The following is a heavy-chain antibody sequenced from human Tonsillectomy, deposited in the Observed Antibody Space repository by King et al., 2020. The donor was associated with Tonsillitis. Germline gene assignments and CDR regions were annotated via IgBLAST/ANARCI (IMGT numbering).Heavy chain of an antibody. CDR1: GYTFTGYY. V-gene: IGHV1-2*02. D-gene: IGHD2-15*01. Sequence: VQLVESGAEVKKPGASVKVSCKASGYTFTGYYIHWVRQAPGQGLEWMGWINPNSGGTNYAQKFQGRVTMTRDTSINTAYMELSRRRSDDTAVYYCARVEGGYCSGGGCYSNWFDPWGQGTLVTVSS. CDR3: ARVEGGYCSGGGCYSNWFDP. J-gene: IGHJ5*02. CDR2: INPNSGGT.